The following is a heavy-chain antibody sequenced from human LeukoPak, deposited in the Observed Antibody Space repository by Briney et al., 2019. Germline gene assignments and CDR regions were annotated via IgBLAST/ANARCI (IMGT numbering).Heavy chain of an antibody. J-gene: IGHJ5*02. CDR1: GYTFTNYG. CDR2: IGTYTGNT. Sequence: ASVKVSCKASGYTFTNYGVSWVREATGQGLEWIGWIGTYTGNTNYVKKFQGRVTMTRDTSTSTAYMELSRLRSDDTAVYYCARDYDILTGYQNWFDPWGQGTLVTVSS. D-gene: IGHD3-9*01. CDR3: ARDYDILTGYQNWFDP. V-gene: IGHV1-18*01.